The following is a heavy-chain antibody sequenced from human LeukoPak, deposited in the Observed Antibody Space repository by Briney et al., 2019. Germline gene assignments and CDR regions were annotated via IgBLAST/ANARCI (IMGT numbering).Heavy chain of an antibody. Sequence: ASVKVSCKASGYTFTGYYMHWVRQAPGQGLEWMGWINPNSGGTNYAQKFQGRATMTRDTSISTAYMELSRLRSDDTAVYYCAREREGPYYDFWSGYSGPWFDPWGQGTLVTVSS. CDR2: INPNSGGT. J-gene: IGHJ5*02. D-gene: IGHD3-3*01. V-gene: IGHV1-2*02. CDR1: GYTFTGYY. CDR3: AREREGPYYDFWSGYSGPWFDP.